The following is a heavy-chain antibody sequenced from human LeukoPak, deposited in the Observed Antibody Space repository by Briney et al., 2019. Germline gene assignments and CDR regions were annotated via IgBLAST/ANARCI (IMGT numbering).Heavy chain of an antibody. V-gene: IGHV3-23*01. CDR2: ISGSGGST. J-gene: IGHJ4*02. CDR3: VRKRNSYFDY. CDR1: EFTFSSYG. D-gene: IGHD4-23*01. Sequence: GGCLRLSCAASEFTFSSYGMSWVRQAPGKGLEWVSSISGSGGSTQYADSVQGRFAISRDNSKNTLYLQMNGLRVDDTAMYYCVRKRNSYFDYWGQGTLVTVSS.